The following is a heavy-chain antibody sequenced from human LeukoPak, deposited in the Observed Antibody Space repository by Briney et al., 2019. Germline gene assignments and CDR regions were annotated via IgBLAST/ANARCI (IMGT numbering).Heavy chain of an antibody. CDR1: GGSFSGYY. Sequence: SETLSLTCAVYGGSFSGYYWSWIRQPPGKGLEWIGEINRSGSTNYNPSLKSRVTISVDTSKNQFSLKLSSVTAADTAVYYCARLLGIAAAGLDYWGQGTLVTVSS. CDR2: INRSGST. CDR3: ARLLGIAAAGLDY. V-gene: IGHV4-34*01. J-gene: IGHJ4*02. D-gene: IGHD6-13*01.